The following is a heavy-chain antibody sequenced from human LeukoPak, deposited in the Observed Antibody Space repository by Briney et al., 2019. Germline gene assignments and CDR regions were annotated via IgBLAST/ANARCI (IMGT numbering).Heavy chain of an antibody. CDR3: ARGYVEGGYFDY. Sequence: SVKVSCKASGGTFSSYAISWVRQAPGQGLEWMGGIIPIFGTANYAQKFQGRVTITTDESTSTAYMEPSSLRSEDTAVYCCARGYVEGGYFDYWGQGTLVTVSS. CDR1: GGTFSSYA. D-gene: IGHD5-12*01. CDR2: IIPIFGTA. J-gene: IGHJ4*02. V-gene: IGHV1-69*05.